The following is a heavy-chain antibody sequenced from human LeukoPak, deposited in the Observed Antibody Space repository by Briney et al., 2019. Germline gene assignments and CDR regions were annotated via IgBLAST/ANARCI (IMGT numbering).Heavy chain of an antibody. CDR1: GYTFTSYD. V-gene: IGHV1-8*01. CDR3: ARVEVYYDILTGYSMDV. Sequence: ASVKVSCKASGYTFTSYDINWVRQATGQGLEWMGWMNPNSGNTGYAQKFQGRVTMTRNTSISTAYMELSRLRSDDTAVYYCARVEVYYDILTGYSMDVWGQGTTVTVSS. J-gene: IGHJ6*02. CDR2: MNPNSGNT. D-gene: IGHD3-9*01.